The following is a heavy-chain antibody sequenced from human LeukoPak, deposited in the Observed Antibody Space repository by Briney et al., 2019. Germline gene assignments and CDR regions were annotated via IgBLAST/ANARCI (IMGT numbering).Heavy chain of an antibody. V-gene: IGHV3-21*01. CDR3: ARDSADDSSGYYRDY. CDR1: GFTFSSYS. CDR2: ISSSSSYI. Sequence: GGSLRLSCAASGFTFSSYSLNWVRQAPGKGLEWVSSISSSSSYIYYADSVKGRFTISRDNAKNSLYLQMNSLRAEDTAVYYCARDSADDSSGYYRDYWGQGTLVTVSS. J-gene: IGHJ4*02. D-gene: IGHD3-22*01.